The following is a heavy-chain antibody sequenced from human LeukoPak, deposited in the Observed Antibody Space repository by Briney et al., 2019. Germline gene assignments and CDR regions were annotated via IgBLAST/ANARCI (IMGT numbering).Heavy chain of an antibody. CDR3: ARRGPSTIFGVVRLYYYYMDV. D-gene: IGHD3-3*01. J-gene: IGHJ6*03. Sequence: KTSETLSLTCTVSGDSVSSHFWNWIRQPAGKGLEWIGRIYTSGSTIYNPSLKSRVTMSVDASKNQFSLNLSSVTAADTAVYYCARRGPSTIFGVVRLYYYYMDVWGKGTTVTVSS. CDR2: IYTSGST. V-gene: IGHV4-4*07. CDR1: GDSVSSHF.